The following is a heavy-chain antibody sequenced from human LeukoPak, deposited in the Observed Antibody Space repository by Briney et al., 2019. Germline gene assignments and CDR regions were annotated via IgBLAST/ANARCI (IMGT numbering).Heavy chain of an antibody. J-gene: IGHJ4*02. CDR2: IYHSGST. CDR3: ARTCSGRYCPFDY. D-gene: IGHD3-10*02. Sequence: PSETLSLTCAVSGGSISSGGYSWSWIRQPPGKGLEWIGYIYHSGSTYYNPSLKSRVTISVDRSKNQFSLKLSSVTAADTAVYYCARTCSGRYCPFDYWGQGTLVTVSS. CDR1: GGSISSGGYS. V-gene: IGHV4-30-2*01.